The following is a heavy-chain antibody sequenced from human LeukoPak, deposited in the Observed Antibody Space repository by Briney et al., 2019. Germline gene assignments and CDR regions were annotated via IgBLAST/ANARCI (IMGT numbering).Heavy chain of an antibody. V-gene: IGHV1-69*13. CDR2: IIPIFGTA. D-gene: IGHD3-10*02. CDR1: GGTFSSYA. J-gene: IGHJ4*02. CDR3: ATGPRYFVRGVIPY. Sequence: SVKVSCKASGGTFSSYAISWVRQAPGQGLEWMGGIIPIFGTANYAQKFQGRVTITADESTSTAYMELSSLRSEDTAVYYCATGPRYFVRGVIPYWGQGTLVTVSS.